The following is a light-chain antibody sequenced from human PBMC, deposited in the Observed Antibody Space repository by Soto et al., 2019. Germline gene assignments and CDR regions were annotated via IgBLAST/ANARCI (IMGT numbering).Light chain of an antibody. CDR2: KAS. CDR1: QSISYW. Sequence: DIQMIQSPSTLSASVGDRVTITCRASQSISYWLAWYQQKPGKAPTVLIYKASTLESGVPSRFSGSGSGTELTLTISSLQPDDFATYYCQQYSTYSITFGGGTKVEMK. J-gene: IGKJ4*01. CDR3: QQYSTYSIT. V-gene: IGKV1-5*03.